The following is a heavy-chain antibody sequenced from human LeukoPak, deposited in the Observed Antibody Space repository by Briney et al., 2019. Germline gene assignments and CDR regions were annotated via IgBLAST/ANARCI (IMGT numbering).Heavy chain of an antibody. J-gene: IGHJ4*02. CDR2: ISWNSGSI. Sequence: GRSLRLSCAASGFTFDDYAMHWVRQAPGKGLEWVSGISWNSGSIGYADSVKGRFTISRDNAKNSLYLQMNSLRAEDTALYYCAKDQGDGSGSSHFDYWGQGTLVTVSS. CDR1: GFTFDDYA. CDR3: AKDQGDGSGSSHFDY. V-gene: IGHV3-9*01. D-gene: IGHD3-10*01.